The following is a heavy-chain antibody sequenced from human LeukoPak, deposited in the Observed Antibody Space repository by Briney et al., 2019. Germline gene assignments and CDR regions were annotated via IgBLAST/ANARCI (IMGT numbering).Heavy chain of an antibody. Sequence: PSETLSLTCAVSGDSLRGHYWSWIRQPPGKGLEWIGEINHSGSANYNPSLKSRVSISEDTSKNQFSLKLSSVTAADTAVYYCARGSGSMLRSWGQGTLVTVSS. CDR3: ARGSGSMLRS. D-gene: IGHD3-10*01. CDR2: INHSGSA. V-gene: IGHV4-34*01. J-gene: IGHJ4*02. CDR1: GDSLRGHY.